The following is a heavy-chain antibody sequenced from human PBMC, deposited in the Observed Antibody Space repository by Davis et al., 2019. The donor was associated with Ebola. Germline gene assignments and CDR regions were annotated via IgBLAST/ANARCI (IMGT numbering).Heavy chain of an antibody. CDR1: GFTFSSYS. Sequence: GESLKISCAASGFTFSSYSMNWVRQAPGKGLEWVSSISSSSSYIHYADSVKGRFTISRDNAKNSLYLQMNSLRAEDTALYYCARDIPQKGGFDPWGQGTLVAVST. CDR2: ISSSSSYI. V-gene: IGHV3-21*01. J-gene: IGHJ5*02. CDR3: ARDIPQKGGFDP.